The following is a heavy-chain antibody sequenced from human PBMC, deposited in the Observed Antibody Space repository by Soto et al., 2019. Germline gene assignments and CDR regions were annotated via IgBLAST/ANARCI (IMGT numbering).Heavy chain of an antibody. CDR1: GFTFSSYA. V-gene: IGHV3-30-3*01. CDR3: ARDDPPAADDIVVVPAAINWNDDERAY. J-gene: IGHJ4*02. D-gene: IGHD2-2*02. CDR2: ISYDGSNK. Sequence: PGGSLRLSCAASGFTFSSYAMHWVRQAPGKGLEWVAVISYDGSNKYYADSVKGRFTISRDNSKNTLYLQMNSLRAEDTAVYYCARDDPPAADDIVVVPAAINWNDDERAYWGQGTLVTVS.